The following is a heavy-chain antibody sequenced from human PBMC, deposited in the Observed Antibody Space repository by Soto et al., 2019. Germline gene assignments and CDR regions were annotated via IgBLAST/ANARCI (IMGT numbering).Heavy chain of an antibody. CDR3: ARVGYAVTTGGAFDI. J-gene: IGHJ3*02. CDR1: GFTVSSNY. D-gene: IGHD4-17*01. CDR2: IYSGGST. Sequence: EVQLVESGGGLIQPGGSLRLSCAASGFTVSSNYMSWVRQAPGKGLEWVSVIYSGGSTYYADYVKGRFTIYRDNSKNTLYLQMNSLRAEDTAVYYCARVGYAVTTGGAFDIWGQGTMVTVSS. V-gene: IGHV3-53*01.